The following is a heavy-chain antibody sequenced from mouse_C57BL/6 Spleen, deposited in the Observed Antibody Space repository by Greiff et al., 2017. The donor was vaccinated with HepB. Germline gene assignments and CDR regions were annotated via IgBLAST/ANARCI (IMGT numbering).Heavy chain of an antibody. CDR1: GFTFNTYA. J-gene: IGHJ2*01. Sequence: EVQLVESGGGLVQPKGSLKLSCAASGFTFNTYAMHWVRQAPGKGLEWVARIRSKSSNSATYYADSEKDRFTISRDDSQSMLYLQMNNLKTEDTAMYYCVRAMVMTGGVFDYWGQGTTLTVSS. CDR3: VRAMVMTGGVFDY. CDR2: IRSKSSNSAT. D-gene: IGHD2-2*01. V-gene: IGHV10-3*01.